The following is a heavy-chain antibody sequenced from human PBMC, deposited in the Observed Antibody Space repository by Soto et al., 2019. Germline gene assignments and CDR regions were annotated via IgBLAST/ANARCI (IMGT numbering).Heavy chain of an antibody. D-gene: IGHD6-19*01. V-gene: IGHV3-33*01. CDR3: ARIAVAGKGYYYYYMDV. CDR2: IWYDGSNK. Sequence: GGSLRLSCAASGFTFSSYGMHWVRQAPGKGLEWVAVIWYDGSNKYYADSVKGRFTISRDNSKNTLYLQMNSLRAEDTAVYYCARIAVAGKGYYYYYMDVWGKGTTVTVSS. CDR1: GFTFSSYG. J-gene: IGHJ6*03.